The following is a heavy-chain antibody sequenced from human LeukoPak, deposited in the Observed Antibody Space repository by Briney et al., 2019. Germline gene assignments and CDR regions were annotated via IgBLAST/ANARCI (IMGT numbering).Heavy chain of an antibody. CDR2: INPNSGGT. Sequence: ASVKVSCKASGYTFTGYYMHWVRQVPGQGLEWMGWINPNSGGTNYAQKFQGRVTMTRDTSISTAYMELSRLRSDDTAVYYCARATQYYYDSSGRYFDYWGQGTLVTVSS. D-gene: IGHD3-22*01. J-gene: IGHJ4*02. V-gene: IGHV1-2*02. CDR1: GYTFTGYY. CDR3: ARATQYYYDSSGRYFDY.